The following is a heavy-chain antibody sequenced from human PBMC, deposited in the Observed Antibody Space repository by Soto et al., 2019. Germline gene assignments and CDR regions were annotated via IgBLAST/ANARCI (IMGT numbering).Heavy chain of an antibody. J-gene: IGHJ5*02. CDR3: ARDAIVEGWFDP. V-gene: IGHV1-18*01. CDR2: ISAYNGNT. Sequence: ASVKVSCKASGYTFTSYGISWVRQAPGQGLEWMGWISAYNGNTNYAQKLQGRVTMTTDTSTSTACMELRSLRSDDTAVYYCARDAIVEGWFDPWGQGTLVTVSS. CDR1: GYTFTSYG. D-gene: IGHD3-22*01.